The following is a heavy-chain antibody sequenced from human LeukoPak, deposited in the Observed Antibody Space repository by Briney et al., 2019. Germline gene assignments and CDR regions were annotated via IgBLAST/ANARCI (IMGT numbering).Heavy chain of an antibody. CDR3: ARTPAGTDY. J-gene: IGHJ4*02. D-gene: IGHD2-2*01. Sequence: SETLSLTCAVYGGSFSGYHWSWIRQPPGKGLEWIGEINHSGSTNYNPSLKSRVTISVDTSKNQFSLKLSSVTAADTAVYYCARTPAGTDYWGQGTLVTVSS. V-gene: IGHV4-34*01. CDR2: INHSGST. CDR1: GGSFSGYH.